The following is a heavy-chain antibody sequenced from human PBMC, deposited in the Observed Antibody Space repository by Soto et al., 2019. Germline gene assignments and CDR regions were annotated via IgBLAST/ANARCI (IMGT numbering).Heavy chain of an antibody. CDR1: GGSISSYY. V-gene: IGHV4-59*01. Sequence: QVQLQESGPGLVKPSETLSLTCTVSGGSISSYYWSWIRQPPGQGLEWIGYIYYSGSTNYNPSLKSRVTISVDTSKNQFSLKLSSVTAADTAVYYCARDIMGTNYYYYGMDVWGQGTTVTVSS. CDR3: ARDIMGTNYYYYGMDV. J-gene: IGHJ6*02. CDR2: IYYSGST. D-gene: IGHD2-8*01.